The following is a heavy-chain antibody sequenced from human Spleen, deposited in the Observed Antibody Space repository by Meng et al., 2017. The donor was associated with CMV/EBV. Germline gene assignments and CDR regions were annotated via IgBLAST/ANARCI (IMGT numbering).Heavy chain of an antibody. J-gene: IGHJ3*01. V-gene: IGHV3-23*01. CDR3: AKSPLRSRFGVVIGVDAFDL. CDR2: ISPSGDST. CDR1: GFTFSPYS. D-gene: IGHD3-3*01. Sequence: GESLKISCAASGFTFSPYSMNWVRQAPGKGLEWVSSISPSGDSTYYADSVKGRFTISRDNSKNTLYLQMNSLRAEDTAVYYCAKSPLRSRFGVVIGVDAFDLWGQGTMVTVSS.